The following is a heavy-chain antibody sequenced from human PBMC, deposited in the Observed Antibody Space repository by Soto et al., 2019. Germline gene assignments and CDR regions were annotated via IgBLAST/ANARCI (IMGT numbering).Heavy chain of an antibody. Sequence: ASVKVSCKASGYTFTGYYMHWLRQAPGQGLEWMGWINPNSGGTNYAQKFQGWVTMTRDTSISTAYMELSRLRSDDTAVYYCARGALFGVVILREYGMDVWGQGTTVTVSS. CDR1: GYTFTGYY. J-gene: IGHJ6*02. CDR2: INPNSGGT. CDR3: ARGALFGVVILREYGMDV. V-gene: IGHV1-2*04. D-gene: IGHD3-3*01.